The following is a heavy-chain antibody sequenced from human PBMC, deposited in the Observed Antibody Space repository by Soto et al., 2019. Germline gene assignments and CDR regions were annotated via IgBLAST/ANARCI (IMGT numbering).Heavy chain of an antibody. J-gene: IGHJ6*03. D-gene: IGHD4-4*01. CDR3: ARWGLTTGGFTYYYYMDV. Sequence: SETLSLTCTVSGGSISSSSYYWGWIRQPPGKGLEWIGSIYYSGSTYYNPSLKSRVTISVDTSKNQFSLKLSSVTAADTAVYYCARWGLTTGGFTYYYYMDVWGKGTTVTVSS. V-gene: IGHV4-39*01. CDR1: GGSISSSSYY. CDR2: IYYSGST.